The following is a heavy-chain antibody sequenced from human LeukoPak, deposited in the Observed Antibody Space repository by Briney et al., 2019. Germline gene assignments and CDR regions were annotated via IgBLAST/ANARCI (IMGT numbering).Heavy chain of an antibody. CDR2: ISYDGSNK. CDR1: GFTFSSYA. J-gene: IGHJ4*02. D-gene: IGHD1-26*01. Sequence: GRSLRLSCAASGFTFSSYAMHWVRQAPGKGLEWVAVISYDGSNKYCADSVKGRFTISRDNSKNTLYLQMNSLRAEDTAVYYCARDPPYSGSYYFDYWSQGTLVTVYS. CDR3: ARDPPYSGSYYFDY. V-gene: IGHV3-30-3*01.